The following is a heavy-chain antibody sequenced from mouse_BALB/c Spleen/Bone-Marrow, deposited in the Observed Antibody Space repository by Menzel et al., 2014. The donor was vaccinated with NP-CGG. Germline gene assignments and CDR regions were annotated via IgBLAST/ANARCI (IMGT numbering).Heavy chain of an antibody. V-gene: IGHV14-3*02. CDR2: IDPANGNT. CDR1: GFNIKDTY. D-gene: IGHD4-1*01. J-gene: IGHJ4*01. CDR3: ARWEYYAMDY. Sequence: VQLQQPGAELVKPGASVKLSCTASGFNIKDTYMRWVKQRPEQGLEWIGRIDPANGNTKYDPKFQGKATITADTSSNTAYLQLSSLTSEDTAVYYCARWEYYAMDYWGQGTSVTVSS.